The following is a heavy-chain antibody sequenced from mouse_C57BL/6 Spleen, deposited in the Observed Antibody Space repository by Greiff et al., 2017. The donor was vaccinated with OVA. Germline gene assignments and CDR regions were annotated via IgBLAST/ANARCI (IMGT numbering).Heavy chain of an antibody. CDR1: GYTFTDYY. J-gene: IGHJ1*03. V-gene: IGHV1-26*01. CDR3: ASGGVLFRYFDV. D-gene: IGHD1-1*01. CDR2: INPNNGGT. Sequence: EVQLQQSGPELVKPGASVKISCKASGYTFTDYYMNWVKQSHGKSLEWIGDINPNNGGTSYNQKFKGKATLTVDKSSSTAYMELRSLTSEDSAVYYCASGGVLFRYFDVWGTGTTVTVSS.